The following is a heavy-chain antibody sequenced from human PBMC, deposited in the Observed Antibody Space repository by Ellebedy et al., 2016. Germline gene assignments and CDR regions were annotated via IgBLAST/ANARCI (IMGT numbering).Heavy chain of an antibody. J-gene: IGHJ5*02. Sequence: GGSLRLXXAASGFTFSTFGMHWVRQAPGKGLEWVTTISYDGSTKYYADSVKGRFTISRDNSKNTLYLQMNSLRAEDTAVYYCARAGGYSYGYQYNWFNPWGQGTLVTVSS. CDR1: GFTFSTFG. V-gene: IGHV3-30*03. CDR2: ISYDGSTK. D-gene: IGHD5-18*01. CDR3: ARAGGYSYGYQYNWFNP.